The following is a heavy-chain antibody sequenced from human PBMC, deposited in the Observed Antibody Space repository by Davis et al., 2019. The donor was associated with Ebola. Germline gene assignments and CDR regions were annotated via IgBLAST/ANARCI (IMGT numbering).Heavy chain of an antibody. Sequence: GESLKISCAASGFTFSSYWMSWVRQAPGKGLEWVANIKQDGSEKYYVDSVKGRFTISRDNAKNSLYLQMNSLRAEDTAVYYCARESADYDFWSGYYRVYYGMDVWGQGTTVTVSS. CDR2: IKQDGSEK. CDR3: ARESADYDFWSGYYRVYYGMDV. D-gene: IGHD3-3*01. J-gene: IGHJ6*02. V-gene: IGHV3-7*03. CDR1: GFTFSSYW.